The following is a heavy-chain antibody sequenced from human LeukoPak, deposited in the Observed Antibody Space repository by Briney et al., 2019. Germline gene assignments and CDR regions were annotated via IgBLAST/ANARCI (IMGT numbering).Heavy chain of an antibody. CDR3: ARADRDYYDSSGYEY. V-gene: IGHV3-48*01. D-gene: IGHD3-22*01. Sequence: GGSLRLSCAASGFTFSSYSMNWVRQAPGKGPEWVSYISSSSSTIYYADSVKGRFTISRDNAKNSLYLQMNSLRAEDTAVYYCARADRDYYDSSGYEYWGQGTLVTVSS. J-gene: IGHJ4*02. CDR1: GFTFSSYS. CDR2: ISSSSSTI.